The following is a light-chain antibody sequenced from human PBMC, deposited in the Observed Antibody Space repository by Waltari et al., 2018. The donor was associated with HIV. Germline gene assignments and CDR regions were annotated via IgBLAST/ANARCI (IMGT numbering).Light chain of an antibody. CDR2: VNSDGSH. V-gene: IGLV4-69*01. Sequence: QLALTQSPSASASLGASVKLTCSLSSGHSTYAIAWHQQQPAKGPRFLMKVNSDGSHNTRDETPDRFSGSSSGAERYLTISSLQYEDEAYYYCQTWGAGIQVFGGGTKLTVL. J-gene: IGLJ2*01. CDR3: QTWGAGIQV. CDR1: SGHSTYA.